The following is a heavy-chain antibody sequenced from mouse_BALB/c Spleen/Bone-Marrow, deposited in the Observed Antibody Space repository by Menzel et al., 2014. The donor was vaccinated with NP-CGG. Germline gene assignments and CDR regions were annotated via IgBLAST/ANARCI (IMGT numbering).Heavy chain of an antibody. J-gene: IGHJ3*01. CDR2: ISNLAYSI. CDR3: ARGGIYYGNYLAN. Sequence: EVQGVESGGGLVQPGGSRKLSCAASGFTFXDYGMAWVRQALGKGPEWVAFISNLAYSIYYADSVTGRFTISRENAKNTLYLEMSSLRSEDTAMYYCARGGIYYGNYLANWGQGTLVTVSA. CDR1: GFTFXDYG. D-gene: IGHD2-1*01. V-gene: IGHV5-15*02.